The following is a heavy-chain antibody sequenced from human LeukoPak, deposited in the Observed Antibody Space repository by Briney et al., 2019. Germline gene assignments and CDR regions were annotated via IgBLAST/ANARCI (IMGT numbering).Heavy chain of an antibody. Sequence: PSETLSLTCTVSGYSISTGYYWDWIRQPPGKGLEWIGTFYHGGSTYYNPSLKSRVTISVDTSKNQFSLKLSSVTAADTAVYYCAFSPYYYDSSGPSVWGQGTLVTVSS. CDR3: AFSPYYYDSSGPSV. D-gene: IGHD3-22*01. J-gene: IGHJ4*02. CDR2: FYHGGST. CDR1: GYSISTGYY. V-gene: IGHV4-38-2*02.